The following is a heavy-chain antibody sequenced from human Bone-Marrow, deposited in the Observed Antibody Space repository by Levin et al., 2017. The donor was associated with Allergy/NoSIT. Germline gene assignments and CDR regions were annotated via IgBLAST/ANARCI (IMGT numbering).Heavy chain of an antibody. J-gene: IGHJ4*02. Sequence: GGSLRLSCTASGFTFSDYYMSWIRQAPGKGLEWISYISSGGTATYYVDSVKGRFTISRDNAKNSLYLQMNSLRVEDTAVYYCARFRYSSGWFPSDNWGQGTLVTVSS. CDR1: GFTFSDYY. CDR2: ISSGGTAT. D-gene: IGHD6-19*01. CDR3: ARFRYSSGWFPSDN. V-gene: IGHV3-11*01.